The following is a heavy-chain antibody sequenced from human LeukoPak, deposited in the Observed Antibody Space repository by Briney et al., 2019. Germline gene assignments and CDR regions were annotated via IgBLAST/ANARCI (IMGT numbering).Heavy chain of an antibody. CDR2: IIPIFGTA. CDR3: AHKWGRYCSSTSCYAGGPFDY. Sequence: SVKVSCKASGGTFISYAISWVRQAPGQGLEWMGGIIPIFGTANYAQKFQGRVTITADESTSTAYMELSSLRSEDTAVYYCAHKWGRYCSSTSCYAGGPFDYWGQGTLVTVSS. D-gene: IGHD2-2*01. V-gene: IGHV1-69*13. CDR1: GGTFISYA. J-gene: IGHJ4*02.